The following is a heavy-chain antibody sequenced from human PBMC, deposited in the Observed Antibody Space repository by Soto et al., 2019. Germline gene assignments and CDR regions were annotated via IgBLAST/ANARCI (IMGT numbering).Heavy chain of an antibody. D-gene: IGHD6-19*01. V-gene: IGHV4-61*08. CDR1: GGSVSSGGYY. Sequence: QVQLQESGPGLVKPAETLSLSCTVSGGSVSSGGYYWNWIRQPPGQGLEWIGYIFYTGSTNYNPSRKSRVTISIDTSKNQFSLERTSWTAAGTAVYYCANSSSARYNNVIDPWGQGNLVTFSS. CDR2: IFYTGST. CDR3: ANSSSARYNNVIDP. J-gene: IGHJ5*02.